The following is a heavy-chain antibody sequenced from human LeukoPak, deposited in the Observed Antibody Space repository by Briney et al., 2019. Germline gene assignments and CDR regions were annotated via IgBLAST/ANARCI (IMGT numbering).Heavy chain of an antibody. Sequence: GASVKVSCKASGGTFSSYAISWVRQAPGQGLEWMGGIIPIFGTANYAQKFQGRVTITADESTSTAYMELSSLRSEDTAVYYGWREYYVFWGGPQYYYNRAVGGKGPT. CDR2: IIPIFGTA. CDR3: WREYYVFWGGPQYYYNRAV. V-gene: IGHV1-69*13. D-gene: IGHD3-3*01. CDR1: GGTFSSYA. J-gene: IGHJ6*03.